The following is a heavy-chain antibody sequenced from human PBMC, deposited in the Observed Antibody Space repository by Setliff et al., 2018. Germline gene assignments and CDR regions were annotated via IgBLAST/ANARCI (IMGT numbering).Heavy chain of an antibody. CDR3: ARGYSSSWQSRMGFDP. D-gene: IGHD6-13*01. CDR2: ISAYNGNT. J-gene: IGHJ5*02. Sequence: ASVKVSCKASGYTSTSYGISWVRQAPGQGLEWMGWISAYNGNTNYAQKLQGIVTMTTDTSTSTAYMELRSLRSDDTAVYYCARGYSSSWQSRMGFDPWGQGTLVTVSS. V-gene: IGHV1-18*01. CDR1: GYTSTSYG.